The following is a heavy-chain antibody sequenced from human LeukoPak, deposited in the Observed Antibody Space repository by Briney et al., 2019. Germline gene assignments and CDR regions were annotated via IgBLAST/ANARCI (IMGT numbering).Heavy chain of an antibody. CDR3: ARVNLGYCSSTSCPWGDY. V-gene: IGHV1-69*13. J-gene: IGHJ4*02. CDR1: GGAFSSYA. Sequence: SVKVSCKASGGAFSSYAISWVRQAPGQGLEWMGGIIPIFGTANYAQKFQGRVTITADESTSTAYMELSSLRSEDTVVYYCARVNLGYCSSTSCPWGDYWGQGTLVTVSS. CDR2: IIPIFGTA. D-gene: IGHD2-2*01.